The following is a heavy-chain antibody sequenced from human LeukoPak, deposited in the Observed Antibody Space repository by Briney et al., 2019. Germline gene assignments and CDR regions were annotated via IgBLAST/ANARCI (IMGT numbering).Heavy chain of an antibody. Sequence: ASVKVSCKASGGTFSSYAISWVRQAPGQGLEWMGGIIPIFGTANYAQKFQGRVTMTRDTSTSTVYMELNSLRSEDTAVYYCARGDCSSTSCYANYYYYMDVWGKGTTVTISS. CDR3: ARGDCSSTSCYANYYYYMDV. J-gene: IGHJ6*03. CDR2: IIPIFGTA. V-gene: IGHV1-69*05. D-gene: IGHD2-2*01. CDR1: GGTFSSYA.